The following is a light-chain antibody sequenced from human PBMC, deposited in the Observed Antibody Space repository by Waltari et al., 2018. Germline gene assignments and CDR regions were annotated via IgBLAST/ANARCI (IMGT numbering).Light chain of an antibody. CDR2: DAS. Sequence: EIVLTQSPATLSLSPGERATLPCRASQSVSSYLAWYQQKPGQATRLLIYDASNRATGIPARFSGTGSGTDFILTISSLEPEDFAVYYCQQRNNSPPTTFGQGTRLEIK. V-gene: IGKV3-11*01. CDR3: QQRNNSPPTT. CDR1: QSVSSY. J-gene: IGKJ5*01.